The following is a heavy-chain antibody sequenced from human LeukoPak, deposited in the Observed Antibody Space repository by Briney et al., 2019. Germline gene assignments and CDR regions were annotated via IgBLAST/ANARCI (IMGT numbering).Heavy chain of an antibody. Sequence: SETLSLTCTVSGGSISSYYWSWIRQPPGKGLEWIGYIYYSGSTNYNPSLKSRVTISVDTSKNQFSLKLSSVTAADTAVYYCARGRIEYGDYTPRTHYFDYWGQGTLVTVSS. CDR3: ARGRIEYGDYTPRTHYFDY. CDR1: GGSISSYY. CDR2: IYYSGST. D-gene: IGHD4-17*01. J-gene: IGHJ4*02. V-gene: IGHV4-59*01.